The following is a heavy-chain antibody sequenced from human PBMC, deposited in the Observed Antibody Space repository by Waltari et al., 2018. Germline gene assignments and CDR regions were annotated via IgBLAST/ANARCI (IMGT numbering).Heavy chain of an antibody. D-gene: IGHD1-7*01. CDR2: IYYSGST. J-gene: IGHJ4*02. CDR1: GASISSYY. Sequence: QVQLQESGPGLVKPSETLSLTCTVSGASISSYYWTWIRQPPGKGLEWIGYIYYSGSTNYNPSLKSRVIISVDTSKNQFSLKLSSVTAADTAVYYCARSAGTTYRFGFDYWGQGTLVTVSS. V-gene: IGHV4-59*01. CDR3: ARSAGTTYRFGFDY.